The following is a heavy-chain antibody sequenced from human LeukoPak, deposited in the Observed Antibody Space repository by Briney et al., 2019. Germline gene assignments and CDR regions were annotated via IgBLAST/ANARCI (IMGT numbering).Heavy chain of an antibody. J-gene: IGHJ3*02. V-gene: IGHV1-69*01. CDR1: GGTCSSYA. Sequence: SVKVSCKASGGTCSSYAISWVRQAPGQGLEWMGGIIPIFGTANYAQKFQGRVTITADESTSTAYMELSSLRSEDTAVYYCATPRAEYQLLYVNAFDIWGQGTMVTVSS. D-gene: IGHD2-2*02. CDR2: IIPIFGTA. CDR3: ATPRAEYQLLYVNAFDI.